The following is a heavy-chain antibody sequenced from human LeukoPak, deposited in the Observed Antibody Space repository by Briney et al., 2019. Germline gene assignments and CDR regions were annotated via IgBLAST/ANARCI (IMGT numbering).Heavy chain of an antibody. J-gene: IGHJ3*02. CDR2: IKQDGSEK. D-gene: IGHD3-9*01. CDR1: GFTFSSYW. Sequence: PGGSLRLSCAASGFTFSSYWMSRVRQAPGKGLEWVANIKQDGSEKYYVDSVKGRFTISRGNAKNSLYLQMNSMRAEDTAVYYCARERTYYDILTGYYNAFDIWGQGTMVTVSS. V-gene: IGHV3-7*03. CDR3: ARERTYYDILTGYYNAFDI.